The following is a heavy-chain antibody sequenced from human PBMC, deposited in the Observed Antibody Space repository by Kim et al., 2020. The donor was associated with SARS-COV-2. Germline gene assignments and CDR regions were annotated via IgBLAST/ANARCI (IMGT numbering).Heavy chain of an antibody. Sequence: GGSLRLSCAASGFTFSDYYMSWIRQAPGKGLEWVSYISSSSSYTNYADSVKGRFTISRDNAKNSLYLQMNSLRAEDTAVYYCATRRRDSYNWNDVMDYWGQGTLVTVSS. CDR1: GFTFSDYY. D-gene: IGHD1-20*01. V-gene: IGHV3-11*06. CDR3: ATRRRDSYNWNDVMDY. CDR2: ISSSSSYT. J-gene: IGHJ4*02.